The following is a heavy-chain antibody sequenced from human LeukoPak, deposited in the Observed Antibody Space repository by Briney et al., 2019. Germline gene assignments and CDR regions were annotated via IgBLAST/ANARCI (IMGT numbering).Heavy chain of an antibody. J-gene: IGHJ4*02. Sequence: GGSLRLSCAASGFTFSSYAMSWVRQAPGKGLEWVSAISGSGGSTYYADSVKGQFTISRDNSKNTLYLQVNSLRAEDTAVYYCARANVVPPHLRYFDYWGQGTLVTVSS. CDR2: ISGSGGST. D-gene: IGHD2-15*01. CDR1: GFTFSSYA. V-gene: IGHV3-23*01. CDR3: ARANVVPPHLRYFDY.